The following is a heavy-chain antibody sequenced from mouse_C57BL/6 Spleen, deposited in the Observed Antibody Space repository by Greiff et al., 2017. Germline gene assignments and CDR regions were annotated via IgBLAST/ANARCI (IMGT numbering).Heavy chain of an antibody. CDR2: INPSSGYT. Sequence: VQLQQSGAELARPGASVKMSCKASGYTFTSYTMHWVKQRPGQGLEWIGYINPSSGYTTYNQKFKDKATLTADKSSSTAYMQLSSLTSEDSAVYYCARSYYGSINENYWGQGTTLTVSS. D-gene: IGHD1-1*01. J-gene: IGHJ2*01. CDR3: ARSYYGSINENY. V-gene: IGHV1-4*01. CDR1: GYTFTSYT.